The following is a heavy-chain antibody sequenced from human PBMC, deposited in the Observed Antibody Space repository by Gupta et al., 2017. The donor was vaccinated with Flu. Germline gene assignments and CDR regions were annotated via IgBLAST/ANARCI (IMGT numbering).Heavy chain of an antibody. V-gene: IGHV1-69*02. D-gene: IGHD6-13*01. CDR2: IIPILGIA. CDR3: ARVRYSSSWDDD. Sequence: QVQLVQSGAEVKKPGSSVKVSCKASGGTFSNYTISWVRQAPGQGLEWMGRIIPILGIANYAQKFQGRVTITADKSTSTAYMELSSLRSEDTAVYYCARVRYSSSWDDDWGQGTLVTVSS. CDR1: GGTFSNYT. J-gene: IGHJ4*02.